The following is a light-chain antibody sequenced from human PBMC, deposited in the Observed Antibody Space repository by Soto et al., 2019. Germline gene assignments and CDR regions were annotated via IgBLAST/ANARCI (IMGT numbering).Light chain of an antibody. Sequence: EIVLTQSPGTLSLSPGERATLSCRAIQIVSSRYVAWYQPQPGQAPMLLIFGASSRATGTADKFSGSGYGTHFTLNISRLEPEESAVYHCQQYGSLPLTFGGGTKAEIK. CDR2: GAS. CDR3: QQYGSLPLT. CDR1: QIVSSRY. V-gene: IGKV3-20*01. J-gene: IGKJ4*02.